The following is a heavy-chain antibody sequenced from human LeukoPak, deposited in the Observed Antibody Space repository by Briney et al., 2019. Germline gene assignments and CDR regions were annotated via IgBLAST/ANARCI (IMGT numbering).Heavy chain of an antibody. Sequence: GGSLRLSCAASGFTFSSYGMHWVRQAPGKGLEWVSSISSSSSYIYYADSVKGLFTISRDNAKNSLYLQMNSLRAEDTAVYYCARAFYCSGGSCYPGHAFDIWGQGTMVTVSS. V-gene: IGHV3-21*01. CDR2: ISSSSSYI. J-gene: IGHJ3*02. D-gene: IGHD2-15*01. CDR1: GFTFSSYG. CDR3: ARAFYCSGGSCYPGHAFDI.